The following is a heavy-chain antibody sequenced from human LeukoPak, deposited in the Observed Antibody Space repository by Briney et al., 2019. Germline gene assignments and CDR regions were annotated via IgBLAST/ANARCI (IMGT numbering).Heavy chain of an antibody. CDR3: ARHGIAVVGTGFDY. CDR2: IYYSGST. V-gene: IGHV4-38-2*02. J-gene: IGHJ4*02. D-gene: IGHD6-13*01. CDR1: GYSISSGYY. Sequence: PSETLSLTCTVSGYSISSGYYWGWIRQPPGKGLEWIGSIYYSGSTYYKPSLKSRVTISLDTPKKQFSLKLSSVTAADTAVYYCARHGIAVVGTGFDYWGQGTLVTVSS.